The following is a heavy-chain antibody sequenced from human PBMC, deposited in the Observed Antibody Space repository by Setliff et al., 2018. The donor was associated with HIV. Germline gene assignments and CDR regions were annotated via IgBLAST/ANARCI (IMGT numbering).Heavy chain of an antibody. CDR3: SRGRRRLNYYDSSGYYPGLFY. Sequence: PSETLSLTCAVYGGSFSGYYWSWIRQPPGKGLEWIGEINHSGSTNYNPSLKSRVTISVDTSKNQFSLKLSSVTAADTAVYYFSRGRRRLNYYDSSGYYPGLFYWGQGTLVTVSS. D-gene: IGHD3-22*01. J-gene: IGHJ4*02. V-gene: IGHV4-34*01. CDR1: GGSFSGYY. CDR2: INHSGST.